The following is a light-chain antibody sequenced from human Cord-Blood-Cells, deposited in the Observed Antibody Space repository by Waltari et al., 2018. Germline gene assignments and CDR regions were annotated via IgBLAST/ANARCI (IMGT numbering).Light chain of an antibody. CDR3: QQRSNWPFT. CDR1: QGVSSY. Sequence: EIVLTKSPATLSLSPGERATISCRTSQGVSSYLAWYQQKPGQSPRLLIYDAPNRATGIPARFSGRWSGTDFTLTISILEPEDFAVYYYQQRSNWPFTFGPVTKVDIK. V-gene: IGKV3-11*01. CDR2: DAP. J-gene: IGKJ3*01.